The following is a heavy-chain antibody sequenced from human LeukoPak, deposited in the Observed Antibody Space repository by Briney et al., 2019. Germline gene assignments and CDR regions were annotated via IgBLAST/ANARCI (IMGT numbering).Heavy chain of an antibody. D-gene: IGHD4-23*01. CDR1: GFTFSTNI. J-gene: IGHJ6*03. CDR2: IGISSSHT. V-gene: IGHV3-21*01. Sequence: GGSLRLSCAASGFTFSTNIMNWVRQAPGKGLEWVSSIGISSSHTFYADSVKGRFTISRDNAENSVYLQMNSLRAEDTAVYYCAKDLTTVASPYYYYYMDVWGKGTTVTVSS. CDR3: AKDLTTVASPYYYYYMDV.